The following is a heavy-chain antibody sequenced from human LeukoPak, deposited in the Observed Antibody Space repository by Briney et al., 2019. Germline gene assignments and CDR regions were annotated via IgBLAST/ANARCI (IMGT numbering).Heavy chain of an antibody. V-gene: IGHV4-30-2*01. Sequence: SETLSLTCTVSGGSISSGGYYWSWIRQPPGKGLEWIGYIYHSGSTYYSPTRKSRVTISVDRSKNQFSLKLSSVTAADTAVYFCARVGVTLDLAARRGYYFDYWGQGTLVTVSS. CDR2: IYHSGST. CDR1: GGSISSGGYY. CDR3: ARVGVTLDLAARRGYYFDY. J-gene: IGHJ4*02. D-gene: IGHD6-6*01.